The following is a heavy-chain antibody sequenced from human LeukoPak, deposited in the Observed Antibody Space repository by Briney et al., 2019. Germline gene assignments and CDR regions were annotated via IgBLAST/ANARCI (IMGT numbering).Heavy chain of an antibody. CDR3: ARGQASFDI. V-gene: IGHV4-59*01. CDR1: GDFITAYY. CDR2: VYYSGST. J-gene: IGHJ3*02. Sequence: SETLSLTCTVSGDFITAYYWSWIRQPPGKGLEWIGYVYYSGSTEYSPSLRSRVTISLEMSKHQFSLNLTSVTAADTAVYYCARGQASFDIWGQGTMVTVSS.